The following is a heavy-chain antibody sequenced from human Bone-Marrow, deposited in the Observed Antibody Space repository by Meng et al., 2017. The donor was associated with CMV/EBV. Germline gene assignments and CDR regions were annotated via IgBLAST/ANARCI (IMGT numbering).Heavy chain of an antibody. Sequence: SETLSLTCTVSGGSISSYYWSWIRQPPGKGLEWIGYIYYSGSTNYNPSLKSRVTISVDTSKNQFSLKLSSVTAADTAVYYCARMYNWNDVGYYGMDVWGQGTTVTASS. J-gene: IGHJ6*02. D-gene: IGHD1-1*01. CDR3: ARMYNWNDVGYYGMDV. V-gene: IGHV4-59*01. CDR2: IYYSGST. CDR1: GGSISSYY.